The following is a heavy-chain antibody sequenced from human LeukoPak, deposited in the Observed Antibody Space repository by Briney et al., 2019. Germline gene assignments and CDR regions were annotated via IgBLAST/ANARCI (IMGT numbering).Heavy chain of an antibody. V-gene: IGHV4-4*02. Sequence: SETLSLTCAVSGVSISSSEWWIGVRQPPGQGLEWIGEIHHDGRTRYNPSLKSRVTMSIDYSKNQFSLKVSSVTAADTAIYYCGKTDIYFNPIDYWGPGSLVTVSS. D-gene: IGHD3-9*01. CDR1: GVSISSSEW. J-gene: IGHJ4*02. CDR3: GKTDIYFNPIDY. CDR2: IHHDGRT.